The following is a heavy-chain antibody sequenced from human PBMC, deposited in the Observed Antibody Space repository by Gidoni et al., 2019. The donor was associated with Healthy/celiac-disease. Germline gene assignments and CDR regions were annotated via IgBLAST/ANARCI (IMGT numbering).Heavy chain of an antibody. J-gene: IGHJ4*02. CDR3: ARGGLGTALYYFDY. CDR2: INHSGST. CDR1: GGSFSGYY. D-gene: IGHD6-19*01. Sequence: QVQLQQWGAGLLKPSETRSLTCAVYGGSFSGYYWSWIRQPPGKGLEWIGEINHSGSTNYNPSLKSRVTISVDTSKNQFSLKLSSVTAADTAVYYCARGGLGTALYYFDYWGQGTLVTVSS. V-gene: IGHV4-34*01.